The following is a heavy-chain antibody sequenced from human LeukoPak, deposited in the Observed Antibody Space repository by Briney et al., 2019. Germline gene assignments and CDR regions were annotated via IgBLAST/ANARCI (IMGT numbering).Heavy chain of an antibody. Sequence: PGGSLRLSCAASGFPFSSYSMNWVRQAPGKGLEWVSSIISSSSYIYYADSVKGRFTISRDNAKNSLYLQMNSLRAEDTAVYYCASGYSSGSDAFDIWGQGTMVTVSS. CDR3: ASGYSSGSDAFDI. CDR2: IISSSSYI. V-gene: IGHV3-21*01. D-gene: IGHD6-19*01. J-gene: IGHJ3*02. CDR1: GFPFSSYS.